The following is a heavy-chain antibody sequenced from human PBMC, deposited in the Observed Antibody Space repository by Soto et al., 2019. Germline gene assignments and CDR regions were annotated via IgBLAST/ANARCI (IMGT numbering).Heavy chain of an antibody. V-gene: IGHV4-34*01. CDR1: AGSFSGYF. CDR3: ARVLSGYYYGMYV. CDR2: INHSGST. Sequence: QVHLQQWGAGLLKPSETLSLTCAVYAGSFSGYFWNWVSQPPGKGLEWIGEINHSGSTQYNPSLKSRVTLSVDTSKNQCSLRVFSVNAADTAVYYCARVLSGYYYGMYVWGQGTTVTVS. J-gene: IGHJ6*02.